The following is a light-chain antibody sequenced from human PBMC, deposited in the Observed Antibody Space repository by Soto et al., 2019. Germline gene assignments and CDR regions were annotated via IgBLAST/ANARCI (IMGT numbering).Light chain of an antibody. J-gene: IGLJ2*01. CDR2: GNS. CDR3: QSYDSSLSGSV. CDR1: RSNIGAGYD. Sequence: QSELTQPPSVSGAPGQRVTISCTGSRSNIGAGYDVHWYQQLPGTAPKFLIYGNSNRPSGVPDRFSGSKSGTSASLAITGLQAEDEADYYCQSYDSSLSGSVFGGGTKLTVL. V-gene: IGLV1-40*01.